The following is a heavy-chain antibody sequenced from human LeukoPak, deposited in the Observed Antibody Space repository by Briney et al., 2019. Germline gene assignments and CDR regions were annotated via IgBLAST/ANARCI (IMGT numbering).Heavy chain of an antibody. D-gene: IGHD3-22*01. Sequence: PGGSLRLSCAASGFTFSTYSMNWVRQAPGKGLGWVSYISSSSSTIYYADSVKGRFTISRDNAKNSLYLQMNSLRAEDTAVCYCARGSTYYDSSGQVPFDYWGQGTLVTVSS. CDR2: ISSSSSTI. J-gene: IGHJ4*02. CDR3: ARGSTYYDSSGQVPFDY. CDR1: GFTFSTYS. V-gene: IGHV3-48*01.